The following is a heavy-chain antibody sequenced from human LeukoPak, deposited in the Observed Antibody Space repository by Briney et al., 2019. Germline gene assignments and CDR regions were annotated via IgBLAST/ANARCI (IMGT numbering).Heavy chain of an antibody. CDR2: ISYDGSNK. D-gene: IGHD5-12*01. Sequence: PGGSLRLSCAASGFTFSSYGMHWVRQAPGKGLEWVAVISYDGSNKYYADSVKGRFTISRDNSKNTLYLQMNSLRAEDTAVYYCARFSNPGWLRNFDYWGQGTLVTVSS. J-gene: IGHJ4*02. CDR1: GFTFSSYG. CDR3: ARFSNPGWLRNFDY. V-gene: IGHV3-30*03.